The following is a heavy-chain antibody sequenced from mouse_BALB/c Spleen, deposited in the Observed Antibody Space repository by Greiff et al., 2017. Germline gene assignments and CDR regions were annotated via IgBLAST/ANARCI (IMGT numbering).Heavy chain of an antibody. Sequence: EVKLVESGGGLVQPGGSRKLSCAASGFTFSSFGMHWVRQAPEKGLEWVAYISSGSSTIYYAVTVKGRFTISRDNPKNTLFLQMTSLRSEDTAMYYCARNWNYFDYWGQGTTLTVSS. CDR3: ARNWNYFDY. D-gene: IGHD4-1*01. V-gene: IGHV5-17*02. J-gene: IGHJ2*01. CDR1: GFTFSSFG. CDR2: ISSGSSTI.